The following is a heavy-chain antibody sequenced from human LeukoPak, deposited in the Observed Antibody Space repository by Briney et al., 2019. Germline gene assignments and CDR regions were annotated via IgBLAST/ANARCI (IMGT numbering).Heavy chain of an antibody. V-gene: IGHV1-2*02. CDR1: GYTLTGYY. CDR2: INPNSGGT. Sequence: ASVKVSCKASGYTLTGYYMIWVRQAPGQGLEWMGWINPNSGGTNYAQKFQGRVTMTSDTSISTAYMELSRLRSDDTAVYYCARALRSSGWYRPGGQGTLVSVSS. J-gene: IGHJ5*02. D-gene: IGHD6-19*01. CDR3: ARALRSSGWYRP.